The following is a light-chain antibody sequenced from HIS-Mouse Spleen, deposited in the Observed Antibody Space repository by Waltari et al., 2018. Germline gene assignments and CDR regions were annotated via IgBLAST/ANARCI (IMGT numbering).Light chain of an antibody. V-gene: IGLV3-27*01. CDR1: VLAKKY. CDR2: KDS. CDR3: NSRDSSGNHWV. Sequence: SYELTQPSSVSVSPGQTARITCSGDVLAKKYARWFQQKPGQAPVLVIYKDSERPSGIPDRFSGSSSGNTASLTITGAQAEDEADYYCNSRDSSGNHWVFGGGTKLTVL. J-gene: IGLJ3*02.